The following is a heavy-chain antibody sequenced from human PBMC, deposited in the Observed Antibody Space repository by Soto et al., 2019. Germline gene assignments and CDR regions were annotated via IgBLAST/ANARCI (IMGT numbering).Heavy chain of an antibody. CDR1: GYTFTAYA. V-gene: IGHV1-3*05. J-gene: IGHJ4*02. Sequence: QVQLVQSGAEEKKPGASVKVSCKASGYTFTAYAMHWVRQAPGQRLEWMGWINAGNGNTKYSQKFQGRVTITRDTSASTAYMELSSLRSEDTAVYYCARAVAVPADFDYWGQGTLVTXS. CDR2: INAGNGNT. CDR3: ARAVAVPADFDY. D-gene: IGHD6-19*01.